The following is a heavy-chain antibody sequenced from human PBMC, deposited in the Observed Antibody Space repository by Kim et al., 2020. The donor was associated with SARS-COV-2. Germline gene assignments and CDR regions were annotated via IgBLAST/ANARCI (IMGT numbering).Heavy chain of an antibody. D-gene: IGHD2-2*01. V-gene: IGHV3-23*01. CDR3: AKKFAGQSQVPGTSDHFDY. J-gene: IGHJ4*02. Sequence: GRFTISRDNSKNMVHLQMNSLRVEDTAVYYCAKKFAGQSQVPGTSDHFDYWGQGTLVTVSS.